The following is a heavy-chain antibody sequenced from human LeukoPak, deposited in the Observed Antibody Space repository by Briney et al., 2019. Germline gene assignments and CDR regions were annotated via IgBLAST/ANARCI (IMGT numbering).Heavy chain of an antibody. J-gene: IGHJ4*02. Sequence: GSSVKVSCKASGGTFSSYTISWVRQAPGQGLEWMGRIIPILGIANYAQKFQGRVTITADKSTSTAYMELSSLRSEDTAVYYCAREGADYSYRYYFDYWGQGTLVTVSS. CDR3: AREGADYSYRYYFDY. D-gene: IGHD5-18*01. CDR1: GGTFSSYT. CDR2: IIPILGIA. V-gene: IGHV1-69*04.